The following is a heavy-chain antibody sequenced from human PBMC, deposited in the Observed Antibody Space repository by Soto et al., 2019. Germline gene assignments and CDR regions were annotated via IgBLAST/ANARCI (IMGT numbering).Heavy chain of an antibody. Sequence: QVQLVQSGGEVKKPGASVKVSCKASGYTFTSYGISWVRQAPGQGLEWMGRISAYNGNTNYAQKLQGRVTMTTDTSTSTVYMELRSLRSDDTAVYYCARVVGALGHWFDPWVQGTLVTVSS. D-gene: IGHD1-26*01. V-gene: IGHV1-18*01. CDR3: ARVVGALGHWFDP. CDR2: ISAYNGNT. CDR1: GYTFTSYG. J-gene: IGHJ5*02.